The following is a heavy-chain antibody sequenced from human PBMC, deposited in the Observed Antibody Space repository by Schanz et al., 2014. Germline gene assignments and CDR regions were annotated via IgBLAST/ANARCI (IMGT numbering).Heavy chain of an antibody. D-gene: IGHD2-15*01. J-gene: IGHJ4*02. CDR3: ATCSGGTCHAKPVLDN. CDR2: ISPLLGVA. V-gene: IGHV1-69*09. Sequence: QVQLVQSGSELKKPGASVKVSCKASGYTFAMYDMNWVRQAPGQGLEWMGRISPLLGVANYAQEFQGRLTITADTSTSTAYMELSSLRSEDTAVYYCATCSGGTCHAKPVLDNWGQGTLVTVSS. CDR1: GYTFAMYD.